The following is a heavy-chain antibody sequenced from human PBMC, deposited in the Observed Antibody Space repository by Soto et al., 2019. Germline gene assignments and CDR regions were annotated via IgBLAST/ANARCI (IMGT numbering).Heavy chain of an antibody. CDR3: ARHLRGYYYGSGSSVYYMDV. CDR1: GGSISSYY. V-gene: IGHV4-59*08. Sequence: SETLSLTCTVSGGSISSYYWSWIRQPPGKGLEWIGYIYYSGSTNYNPSLKSRVTISVDTSKNQFSLKLSSVTAADTAVYYCARHLRGYYYGSGSSVYYMDVWGKGTTVTVSS. J-gene: IGHJ6*03. CDR2: IYYSGST. D-gene: IGHD3-10*01.